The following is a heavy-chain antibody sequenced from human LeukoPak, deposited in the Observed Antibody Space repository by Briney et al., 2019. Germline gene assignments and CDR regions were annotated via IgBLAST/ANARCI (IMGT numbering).Heavy chain of an antibody. J-gene: IGHJ5*02. CDR2: IYYSGST. CDR1: GGSISSSNYY. D-gene: IGHD6-19*01. Sequence: PSETLSHTCTVSGGSISSSNYYWGWIRQPPGKGLEWIGSIYYSGSTYYNPSLKSRVTISVDTSKNQFSLKLSSVTAADTAVYYCARGGFWSAVAGTVRVGWFDPWGQGTLVTVSS. V-gene: IGHV4-39*07. CDR3: ARGGFWSAVAGTVRVGWFDP.